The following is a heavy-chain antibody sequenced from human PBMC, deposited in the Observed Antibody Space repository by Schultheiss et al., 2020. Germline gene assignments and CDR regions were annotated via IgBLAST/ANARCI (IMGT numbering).Heavy chain of an antibody. J-gene: IGHJ2*01. Sequence: SETLSLTCTVSGGSISGYFWNWIRQPAGKGLEWIGRLYTSGSTYYNPSLKSRVTISVDTPKNQFSLKLSSVTAADTAVYYCGRQVYYGGNYWYFDVWGRGKLVTVSS. CDR1: GGSISGYF. V-gene: IGHV4-4*07. CDR2: LYTSGST. D-gene: IGHD4-23*01. CDR3: GRQVYYGGNYWYFDV.